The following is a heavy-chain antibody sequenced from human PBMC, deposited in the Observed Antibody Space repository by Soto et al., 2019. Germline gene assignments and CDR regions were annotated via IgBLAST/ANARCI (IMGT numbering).Heavy chain of an antibody. V-gene: IGHV1-2*02. CDR1: GYTFTGYY. J-gene: IGHJ4*02. Sequence: ASVKVSCKASGYTFTGYYMHWVRQAPGQGLEWMGWINPNSGGTIYAQKFQGRVTMTEDTSTDTAYMELSSLRSEDTAVYYCATWGGGFDYWGQGTLVTVSS. D-gene: IGHD2-15*01. CDR3: ATWGGGFDY. CDR2: INPNSGGT.